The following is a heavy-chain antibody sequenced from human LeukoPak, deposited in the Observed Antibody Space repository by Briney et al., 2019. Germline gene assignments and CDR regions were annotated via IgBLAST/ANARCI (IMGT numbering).Heavy chain of an antibody. CDR3: ARAGYSYGTGYYFDY. V-gene: IGHV4-59*01. CDR1: GGSISSYY. J-gene: IGHJ4*02. D-gene: IGHD5-18*01. Sequence: TSETLSLTCTVSGGSISSYYWSWIRLPPGKGLEWIGYIYYTGATYYNPSLKSRVTISLDTSKNQFSLKLSSVTAADAAVYYCARAGYSYGTGYYFDYWGQGALVTVSS. CDR2: IYYTGAT.